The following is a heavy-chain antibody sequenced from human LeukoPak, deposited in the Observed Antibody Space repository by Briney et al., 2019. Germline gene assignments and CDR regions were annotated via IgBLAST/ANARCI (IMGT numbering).Heavy chain of an antibody. CDR3: AKDGAIFGVVRYYSYYYMDV. CDR1: GFTFSSYG. D-gene: IGHD3-3*01. J-gene: IGHJ6*03. CDR2: IQYDGSNK. Sequence: GGSLRLSCAASGFTFSSYGMHWVRQAPGKGLEWVAFIQYDGSNKNYADSVKGRFTISRDNSKNTLYLQMNSLRAEDTAVYYCAKDGAIFGVVRYYSYYYMDVWGKGTTVTVSS. V-gene: IGHV3-30*02.